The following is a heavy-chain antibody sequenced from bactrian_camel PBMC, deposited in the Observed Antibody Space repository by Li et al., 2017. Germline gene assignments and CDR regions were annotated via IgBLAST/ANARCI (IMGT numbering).Heavy chain of an antibody. V-gene: IGHV3S42*01. D-gene: IGHD1*01. CDR1: GFQFGDYP. Sequence: DVQLVESGGGQVQPGGSLRPSCIASGFQFGDYPKSWVRQGQGKDLEWLAQIAYDGWVSRYNDPAKGRFIISRDDAKNTLFLQLNRLEFEDTAMYYCASDYGTTYYGQGTQVTVSAGESAGESPTQGTQVTVS. J-gene: IGHJ4*01. CDR2: IAYDGWVS.